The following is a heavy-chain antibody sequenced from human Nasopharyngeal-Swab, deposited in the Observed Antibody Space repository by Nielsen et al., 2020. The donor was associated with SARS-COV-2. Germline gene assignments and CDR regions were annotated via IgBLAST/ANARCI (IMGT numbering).Heavy chain of an antibody. D-gene: IGHD3-16*01. Sequence: ASVTVSCKTSGHTFSSYGIAWVRQAPGQGLEWLGWISPYNDYTHYAQKFQGSVTMTSDTSTSTAYLELRSLTSDDTAVYYCARELGVGLFDYWGQGTLVTVSS. CDR3: ARELGVGLFDY. CDR1: GHTFSSYG. J-gene: IGHJ4*02. V-gene: IGHV1-18*01. CDR2: ISPYNDYT.